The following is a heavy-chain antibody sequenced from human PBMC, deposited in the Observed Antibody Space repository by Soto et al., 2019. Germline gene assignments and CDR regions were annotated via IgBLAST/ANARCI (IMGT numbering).Heavy chain of an antibody. CDR3: ARRRIAAAGYYYYMDV. J-gene: IGHJ6*03. D-gene: IGHD6-13*01. V-gene: IGHV4-59*08. CDR1: GGSISSYY. CDR2: IYYSGST. Sequence: SETLSLTCTVSGGSISSYYWSWIRQPPGKGLEWIGYIYYSGSTNYNPPLKSRVTISVDTSKNQFSLKLSSVTAADTAVYYCARRRIAAAGYYYYMDVWGKGTTVTVSS.